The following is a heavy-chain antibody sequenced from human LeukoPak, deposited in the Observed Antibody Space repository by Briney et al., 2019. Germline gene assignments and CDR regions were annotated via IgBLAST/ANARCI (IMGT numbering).Heavy chain of an antibody. J-gene: IGHJ4*02. Sequence: GGSLRLSCAAAGFTFSSYAMSWVRQAPGKGLEWVSGISGSGGSTNYADSVKGRFAISRDNSKNTLYLQMSSLRAEDTAVYYCAKHRVFILTGYQDYWGQGTLVTVSS. V-gene: IGHV3-23*01. D-gene: IGHD3-9*01. CDR3: AKHRVFILTGYQDY. CDR1: GFTFSSYA. CDR2: ISGSGGST.